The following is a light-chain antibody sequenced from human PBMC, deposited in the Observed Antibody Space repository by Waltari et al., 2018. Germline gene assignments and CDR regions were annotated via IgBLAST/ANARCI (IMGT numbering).Light chain of an antibody. J-gene: IGLJ3*02. CDR2: EVS. CDR1: SRAVGSYNL. CDR3: CSYAGSSTWV. V-gene: IGLV2-23*02. Sequence: SALTQPASVSGSPGQSITISCTGTSRAVGSYNLVSWYQQPPGKAPKLMIYEVSKRPSGVSNRFSGAKYGNTASLTISGLQAEDEADYYCCSYAGSSTWVFGGGTKLTVL.